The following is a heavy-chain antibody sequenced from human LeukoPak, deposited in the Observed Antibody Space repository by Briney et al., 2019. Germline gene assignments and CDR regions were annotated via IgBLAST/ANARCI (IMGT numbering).Heavy chain of an antibody. Sequence: GGSLRLSCAASGFTFSSYAMSWVRQAPGKGLEWVSGISGSGGSTYYADSVKGRFTISRDNSKDTLYLQMNSLRAEDTAVYYCAKGFRGSYLQAYWGQETLVTVSS. CDR1: GFTFSSYA. J-gene: IGHJ4*02. CDR3: AKGFRGSYLQAY. V-gene: IGHV3-23*01. CDR2: ISGSGGST. D-gene: IGHD1-26*01.